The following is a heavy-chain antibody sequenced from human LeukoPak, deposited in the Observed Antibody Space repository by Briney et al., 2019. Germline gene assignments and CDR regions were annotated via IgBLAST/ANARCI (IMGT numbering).Heavy chain of an antibody. J-gene: IGHJ4*02. D-gene: IGHD5-12*01. CDR1: GFTFSRFW. CDR2: IKQDGSGK. V-gene: IGHV3-7*04. Sequence: GGSLRLSCAASGFTFSRFWMSWVRQAPGKGLEWVANIKQDGSGKYYVDSVKGRFTISRDNAKNSLYLQMNSLRAEDTAVFYCARDGTYTDYDPDFDIWGQGTLVTVSS. CDR3: ARDGTYTDYDPDFDI.